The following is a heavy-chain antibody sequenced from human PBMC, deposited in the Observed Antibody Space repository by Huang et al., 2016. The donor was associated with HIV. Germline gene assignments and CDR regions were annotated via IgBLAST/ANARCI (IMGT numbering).Heavy chain of an antibody. CDR3: AREFCGGDCFRSRDAYI. J-gene: IGHJ3*02. Sequence: EVQLVESGGGLIQPGGSLRLCCAVSGFTGSSNYMSWVRQAPGKGLELFSVIHNGGNTYYADSVKGRFAISRDNFKNTLYLQMNSLRAEDTAVYYCAREFCGGDCFRSRDAYIWGQGTMVTVAS. D-gene: IGHD2-21*02. V-gene: IGHV3-53*01. CDR1: GFTGSSNY. CDR2: IHNGGNT.